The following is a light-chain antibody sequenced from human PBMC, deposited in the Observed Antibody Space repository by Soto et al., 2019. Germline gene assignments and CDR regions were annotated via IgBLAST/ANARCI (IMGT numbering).Light chain of an antibody. CDR3: QTWGTGIRV. CDR2: LNSDGSH. Sequence: QLVLTQSPSASASLGASVKLTCTLSSGHSNYAIAWHQQQPEKGPRYLMKLNSDGSHSKGDGIPDRFSGSSSGAERYLIISRLQSEDEADYYCQTWGTGIRVFGGGTKVTVL. CDR1: SGHSNYA. J-gene: IGLJ2*01. V-gene: IGLV4-69*01.